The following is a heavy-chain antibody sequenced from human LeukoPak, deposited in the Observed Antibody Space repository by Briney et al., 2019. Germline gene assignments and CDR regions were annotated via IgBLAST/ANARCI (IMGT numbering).Heavy chain of an antibody. J-gene: IGHJ5*02. CDR1: GGSISSSSYY. CDR2: IYYSGST. D-gene: IGHD2-2*01. CDR3: ARYGEKYQLLPFDP. V-gene: IGHV4-39*01. Sequence: MPSETLSLTCTVSGGSISSSSYYWGWIRQPPGKGLEWIGSIYYSGSTYYNPSLKSRVTISVDTSKNQFSLKLSSVTAADTAVYYCARYGEKYQLLPFDPWGQGTLVTVSS.